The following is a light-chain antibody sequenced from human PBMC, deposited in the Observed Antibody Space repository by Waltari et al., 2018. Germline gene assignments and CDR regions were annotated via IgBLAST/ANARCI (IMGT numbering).Light chain of an antibody. Sequence: DIQMTQSPSSLSVSVGARVTITCQASQDISNYLNWYQQKQGKAPKLLIYDASNLQTGVPSRFSGSGSGTDFTFTISSLQPEDIATYYCQQYDNLSYTFGQGTKLQIK. J-gene: IGKJ2*01. CDR3: QQYDNLSYT. V-gene: IGKV1-33*01. CDR1: QDISNY. CDR2: DAS.